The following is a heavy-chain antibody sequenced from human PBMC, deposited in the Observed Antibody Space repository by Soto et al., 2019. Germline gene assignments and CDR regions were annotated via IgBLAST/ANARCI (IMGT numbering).Heavy chain of an antibody. CDR1: GFTFSSYA. CDR2: ISGSGGRT. V-gene: IGHV3-23*01. J-gene: IGHJ6*03. CDR3: AKWGTDSSSDPYYCYYYMDV. D-gene: IGHD6-6*01. Sequence: GGSLRLSCAASGFTFSSYAMSWVRQAPGKGLEWVSAISGSGGRTYYADSVKGRFTISRDNSKNTLYLQMNSLRAEDTVVYYCAKWGTDSSSDPYYCYYYMDVWGKGTTVTVSS.